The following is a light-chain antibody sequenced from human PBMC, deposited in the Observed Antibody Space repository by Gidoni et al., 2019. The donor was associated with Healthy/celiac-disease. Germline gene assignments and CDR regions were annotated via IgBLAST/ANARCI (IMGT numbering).Light chain of an antibody. CDR3: QQYNSYSST. J-gene: IGKJ1*01. Sequence: DIQMTRSPSTLSASVGDRVTITCRASQSISSWLAWYQQKPGKAPKLLIYDASSLESGVPSRFSGSGSGTEFTLTISSLQPDDFSTYYCQQYNSYSSTFGQGTKVEIK. V-gene: IGKV1-5*01. CDR1: QSISSW. CDR2: DAS.